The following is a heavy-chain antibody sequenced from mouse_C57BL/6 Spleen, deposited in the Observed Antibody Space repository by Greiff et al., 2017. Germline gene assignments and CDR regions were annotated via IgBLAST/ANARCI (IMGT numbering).Heavy chain of an antibody. V-gene: IGHV1-7*01. Sequence: QVQLQQSGAELVKPGASVKLSCKASGYTFTSYWMHWVKQRPGQGLEWIGYINPSSGSTKYNQKFKDKATLTADKSSSTAYMQLSSLTYEDSAVYYCAVRDTTVGYFDYWGQGTTLTVSS. CDR1: GYTFTSYW. CDR2: INPSSGST. CDR3: AVRDTTVGYFDY. J-gene: IGHJ2*01. D-gene: IGHD1-1*01.